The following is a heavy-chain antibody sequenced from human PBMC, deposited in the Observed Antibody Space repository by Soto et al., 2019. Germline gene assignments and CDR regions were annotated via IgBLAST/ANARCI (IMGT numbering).Heavy chain of an antibody. Sequence: GGSLRLSCAASGFSFNTFEMSWVRQAPGRGLEWVSFISDHGGTTYYADSVKGRFTISRDNAKNSLYLQMNSLRDEDMAVYYCARDGYCVSSSCSSLPDVWGQGTTVTVSS. CDR1: GFSFNTFE. CDR2: ISDHGGTT. CDR3: ARDGYCVSSSCSSLPDV. J-gene: IGHJ6*02. V-gene: IGHV3-48*03. D-gene: IGHD2-2*03.